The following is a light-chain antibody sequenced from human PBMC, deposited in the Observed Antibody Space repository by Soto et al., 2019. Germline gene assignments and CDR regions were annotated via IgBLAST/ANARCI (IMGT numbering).Light chain of an antibody. CDR3: SSYTTSSTYV. CDR1: SSDVGGYNY. CDR2: GVT. J-gene: IGLJ1*01. V-gene: IGLV2-14*03. Sequence: QSALSQPASVSRSPGQSIPISCTGTSSDVGGYNYVSWYQQHPGKAPKLIIYGVTNRPSGVSSRFSASKSGNTASLAISGLQAEDEADYYCSSYTTSSTYVFGTGTKVTVL.